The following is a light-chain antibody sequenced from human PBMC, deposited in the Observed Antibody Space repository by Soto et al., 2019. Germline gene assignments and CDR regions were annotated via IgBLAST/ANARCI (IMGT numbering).Light chain of an antibody. Sequence: EIVMTQSPATLSVSPGERATLSCRASQSVSSNLAWYQQKPGQAPRLLIYGASTRATGIPARFSGSGSGTEFTLIIRSLQSEDFAVYYCQHYNNRPPWTFGQGTKVEIK. CDR1: QSVSSN. J-gene: IGKJ1*01. CDR2: GAS. CDR3: QHYNNRPPWT. V-gene: IGKV3-15*01.